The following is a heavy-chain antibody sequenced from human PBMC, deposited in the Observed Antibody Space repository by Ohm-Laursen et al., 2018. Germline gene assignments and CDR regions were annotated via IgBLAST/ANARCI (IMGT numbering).Heavy chain of an antibody. CDR3: TTWADDSSGYYWP. Sequence: ETLSLTCAVSGYSISSGYFWGWIRQPPGKGLEWVGRIKSKTDGGTADYAALVKGRFTISRDDSKSTLYLQLDSLRIEDTAMYYCTTWADDSSGYYWPWGQGTLVTVSS. CDR1: GYSISSGY. V-gene: IGHV3-15*01. D-gene: IGHD3-22*01. J-gene: IGHJ4*02. CDR2: IKSKTDGGTA.